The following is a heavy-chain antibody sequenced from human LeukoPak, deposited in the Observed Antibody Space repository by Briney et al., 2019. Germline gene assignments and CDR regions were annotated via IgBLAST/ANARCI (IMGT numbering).Heavy chain of an antibody. V-gene: IGHV1-18*01. Sequence: ASVKVSCKTSGYTFTNYGISWVRQAPGQGLEWMGWISGYNGYTKYVQKFQGRVTMTTDTSTSTVYMELGSLRSDDTAVYYCARDNSVGDNAWWFDPWGQGTLVTVSS. CDR2: ISGYNGYT. D-gene: IGHD1-26*01. CDR3: ARDNSVGDNAWWFDP. CDR1: GYTFTNYG. J-gene: IGHJ5*02.